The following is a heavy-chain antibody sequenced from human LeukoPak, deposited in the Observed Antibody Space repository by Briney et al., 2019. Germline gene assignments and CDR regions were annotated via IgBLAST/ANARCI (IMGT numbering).Heavy chain of an antibody. Sequence: SETLSLTCNVSGGSISGYHWSWIRQPPGKGLEWLGYIYYSGSSNYNPSLKSRVTISADTSKNQFSLKLSSVTAADTAVYYCARGWDRQQLVHWGQGTLVTVSS. CDR3: ARGWDRQQLVH. CDR2: IYYSGSS. D-gene: IGHD6-13*01. V-gene: IGHV4-59*01. J-gene: IGHJ4*02. CDR1: GGSISGYH.